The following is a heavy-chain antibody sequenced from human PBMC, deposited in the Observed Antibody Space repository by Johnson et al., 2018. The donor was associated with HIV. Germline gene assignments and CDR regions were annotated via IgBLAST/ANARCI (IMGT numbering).Heavy chain of an antibody. CDR3: AKGRARTAARQPRGDAFDI. CDR2: IRYDGSNK. D-gene: IGHD6-6*01. CDR1: GFTFSSYG. J-gene: IGHJ3*02. V-gene: IGHV3-30*02. Sequence: QVQLVESGGGVVQPGGSLRLSCAASGFTFSSYGMHWVRQAPGKGLEWVAFIRYDGSNKYYADSVKGRFTISRDNSKNTLYLQMNSLRAEDTAVYYCAKGRARTAARQPRGDAFDICGQGTMVTVSS.